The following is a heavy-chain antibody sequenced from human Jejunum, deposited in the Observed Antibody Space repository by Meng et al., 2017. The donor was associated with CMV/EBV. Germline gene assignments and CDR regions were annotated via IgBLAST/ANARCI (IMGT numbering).Heavy chain of an antibody. CDR2: ISTNTGTP. Sequence: QVYVWKVGSELKQSGASVKVSCKASGYTFSTYTINWVRQAHGRGLEWMGWISTNTGTPTYTQGFTGRFVFSLDTSVSTAYLQISSLKAEDTAVYYCARGGNFDPWGQGTLVTVSS. J-gene: IGHJ5*02. CDR1: GYTFSTYT. CDR3: ARGGNFDP. V-gene: IGHV7-4-1*02. D-gene: IGHD2/OR15-2a*01.